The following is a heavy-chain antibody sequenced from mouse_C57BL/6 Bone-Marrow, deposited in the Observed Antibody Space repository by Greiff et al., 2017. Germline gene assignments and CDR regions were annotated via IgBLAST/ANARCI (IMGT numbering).Heavy chain of an antibody. CDR2: INPNNGGT. J-gene: IGHJ3*01. CDR3: ARSPINYGYDVTFLFAY. V-gene: IGHV1-18*01. D-gene: IGHD2-2*01. CDR1: GYTFTDYN. Sequence: EVQLQQSGPELVKPGASVKIPCKASGYTFTDYNMDWVKQSHGKSLEWIGNINPNNGGTIYNQKLKGKATLTVDKSSSPAYMALRSLTSEDTAVDYCARSPINYGYDVTFLFAYWGRGTLVTVSA.